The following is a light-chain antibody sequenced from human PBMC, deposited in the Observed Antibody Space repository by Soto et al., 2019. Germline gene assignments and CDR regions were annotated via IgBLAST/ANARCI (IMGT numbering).Light chain of an antibody. J-gene: IGKJ1*01. CDR1: QHIYNW. V-gene: IGKV1-5*01. CDR3: QNSGSYSRK. Sequence: DIQMTQSPSTLSSSVVDSVTITCLANQHIYNWLAWYRQRPGKAPELLIYGASTLESGVPSRFSGSGSGTEFTLTISSLQPDDFATYYCQNSGSYSRKFGQGTKVDIK. CDR2: GAS.